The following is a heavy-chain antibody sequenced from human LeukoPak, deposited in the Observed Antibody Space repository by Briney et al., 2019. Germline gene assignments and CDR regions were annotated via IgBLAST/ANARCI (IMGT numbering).Heavy chain of an antibody. D-gene: IGHD2-2*01. CDR2: IYTSGST. CDR1: GGSISSYY. V-gene: IGHV4-4*07. Sequence: SETLSLTCAVSGGSISSYYWSWIRQPAGKGLEWIGRIYTSGSTNYNPSLKSRVTISVDTSKNQFSLKLSSVTAADTAVYYCARGGCSSTSCYDGREGSFDYWGQGTLVTVSS. CDR3: ARGGCSSTSCYDGREGSFDY. J-gene: IGHJ4*02.